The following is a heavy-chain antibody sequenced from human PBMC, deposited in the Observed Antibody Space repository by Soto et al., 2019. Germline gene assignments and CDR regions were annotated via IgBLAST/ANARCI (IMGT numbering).Heavy chain of an antibody. CDR2: IDWDDDK. J-gene: IGHJ5*02. CDR1: GFSLSTSGMR. V-gene: IGHV2-70*04. CDR3: ARLSGSSGWFDP. D-gene: IGHD1-26*01. Sequence: SGPTLVNPTQTLTLTCTFSGFSLSTSGMRVSWIRQPPGKALEWLARIDWDDDKFYSTSLKTRLTTSKDTSKNQVVLTMTNMDPVDTATYYCARLSGSSGWFDPWGQGTLVTVSS.